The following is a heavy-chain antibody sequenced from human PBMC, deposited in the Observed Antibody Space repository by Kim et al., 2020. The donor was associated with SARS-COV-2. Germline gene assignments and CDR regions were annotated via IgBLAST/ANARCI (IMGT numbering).Heavy chain of an antibody. CDR3: AREMDRKVGALGY. V-gene: IGHV4-59*01. CDR2: IYYSGST. J-gene: IGHJ4*02. Sequence: SETLSLTCTVSGGSISSYYWSWIRQPPGKGLEWIGYIYYSGSTNYNPSLKSRVTISVDTSKNQFSLKLSSVTAADTAVYYCAREMDRKVGALGYWGQGTLVTVSS. CDR1: GGSISSYY. D-gene: IGHD1-26*01.